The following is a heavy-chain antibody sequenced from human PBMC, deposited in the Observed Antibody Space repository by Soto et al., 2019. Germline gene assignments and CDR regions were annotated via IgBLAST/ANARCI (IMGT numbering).Heavy chain of an antibody. D-gene: IGHD2-2*01. CDR2: ILDTGST. J-gene: IGHJ4*02. Sequence: QVQLQQWGAGLVKPSETLSLTCGVYGGSVSGHYWAWIRQPPGKGLQWIGEILDTGSTTYTPSLRSRATISVDTSRNQFSLKLTSVTAADTAVYFCARGFGNHYSSTFWGQGALVTVSS. CDR1: GGSVSGHY. CDR3: ARGFGNHYSSTF. V-gene: IGHV4-34*01.